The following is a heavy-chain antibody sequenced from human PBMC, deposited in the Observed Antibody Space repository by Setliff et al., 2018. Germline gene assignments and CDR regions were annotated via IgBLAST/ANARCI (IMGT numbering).Heavy chain of an antibody. Sequence: ASVKVSCKASGYTFTDFGVSWVRQAPGQGLEWVGWISPHNGNTYYAPKFQGTVLMTADTSTTTAYLELRSLRSDDTAVYSCARVESMVRGNNILRHFDYWGQGIQVTVSS. V-gene: IGHV1-18*01. CDR2: ISPHNGNT. CDR3: ARVESMVRGNNILRHFDY. J-gene: IGHJ4*02. D-gene: IGHD3-10*01. CDR1: GYTFTDFG.